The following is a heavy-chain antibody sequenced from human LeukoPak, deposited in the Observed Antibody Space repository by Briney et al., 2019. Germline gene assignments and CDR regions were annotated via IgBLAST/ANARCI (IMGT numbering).Heavy chain of an antibody. CDR3: AKAASIATTAWFDP. D-gene: IGHD6-13*01. V-gene: IGHV3-33*06. Sequence: GGSLRLSCAASGFTFSTYGLHWVRQAPGKGLEWVAVIWYDGSNRYYADSVKGRFTISRDNSKNTVYLQMNSLRAEDAAVYYCAKAASIATTAWFDPWGQGTLVTVSS. J-gene: IGHJ5*02. CDR2: IWYDGSNR. CDR1: GFTFSTYG.